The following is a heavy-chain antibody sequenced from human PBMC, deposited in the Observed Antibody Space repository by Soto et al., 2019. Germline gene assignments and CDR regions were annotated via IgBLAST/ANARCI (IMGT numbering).Heavy chain of an antibody. CDR1: GFTFSSNW. V-gene: IGHV3-74*01. Sequence: EVQLVESGGGLVQPGGSLRLSCAASGFTFSSNWMHWVRQGPGKGLGWVSRIDNDGSSRDYADSVKGRFTISRDNAKNTLYLEMSNLRAEDTAVYYCATGSGWYSPDYWGQGTLVTVSS. CDR3: ATGSGWYSPDY. CDR2: IDNDGSSR. J-gene: IGHJ4*02. D-gene: IGHD6-19*01.